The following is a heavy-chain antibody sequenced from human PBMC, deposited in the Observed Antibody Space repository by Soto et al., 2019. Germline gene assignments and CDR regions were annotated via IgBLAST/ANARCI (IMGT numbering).Heavy chain of an antibody. J-gene: IGHJ5*02. V-gene: IGHV4-39*01. CDR2: IYYSGST. CDR3: ARPKFTYYDYIWGSSSYNWFHP. Sequence: SETLSLTCTVSGGSISSSSYYWGWIRQPPGKGLEWIGSIYYSGSTYYNPSLKSRVTISVDTSKNQFSLKLSSVTAADTAVYYCARPKFTYYDYIWGSSSYNWFHPRSQGTLVTVSS. CDR1: GGSISSSSYY. D-gene: IGHD3-16*01.